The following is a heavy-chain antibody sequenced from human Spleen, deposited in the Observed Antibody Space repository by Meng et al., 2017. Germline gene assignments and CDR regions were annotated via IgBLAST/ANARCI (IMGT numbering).Heavy chain of an antibody. CDR2: INHSGST. V-gene: IGHV4-34*01. CDR3: ARHNRGYSAYEFPDY. D-gene: IGHD5-12*01. Sequence: SETLSLTCAVYGGSFSGYYWSWIRQPPGKGLEWIGEINHSGSTNYNPSLKSRVTISVDTSKNQFSLKLNSVTAADTAVYYCARHNRGYSAYEFPDYWGQGTLVTVSS. J-gene: IGHJ4*02. CDR1: GGSFSGYY.